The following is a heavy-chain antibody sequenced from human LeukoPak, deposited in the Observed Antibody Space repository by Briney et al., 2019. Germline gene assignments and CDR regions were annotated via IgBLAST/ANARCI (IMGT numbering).Heavy chain of an antibody. CDR2: ISVYNGNT. CDR1: GYTFTSYG. Sequence: ASVKVSFKASGYTFTSYGIIWVRRAPGQGLEWMGWISVYNGNTNYAQNLQGRVTITTDTSTSTAYMELRSLRSDDTAVYYCARDPRAPYYYDTSGHYVDHWGQGTLVSVSS. V-gene: IGHV1-18*01. CDR3: ARDPRAPYYYDTSGHYVDH. J-gene: IGHJ4*02. D-gene: IGHD3-22*01.